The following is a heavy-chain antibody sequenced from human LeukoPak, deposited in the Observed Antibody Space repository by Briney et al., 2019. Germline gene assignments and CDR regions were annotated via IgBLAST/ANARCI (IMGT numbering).Heavy chain of an antibody. CDR1: GGSISSSSYY. V-gene: IGHV4-39*07. CDR2: IYYSGST. CDR3: ARHPLLSGWPNWLDP. D-gene: IGHD6-19*01. Sequence: SETLSLTCTVSGGSISSSSYYWGWIRQPPGKGLEWIGSIYYSGSTYYNPSLKSRVTISVDTSKNQFSLKLSSVTAADTAVYYCARHPLLSGWPNWLDPWGQGTLVTVSS. J-gene: IGHJ5*02.